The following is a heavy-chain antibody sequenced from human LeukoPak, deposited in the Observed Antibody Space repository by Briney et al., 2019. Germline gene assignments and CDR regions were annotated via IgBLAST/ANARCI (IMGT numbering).Heavy chain of an antibody. D-gene: IGHD5-12*01. V-gene: IGHV4-59*01. J-gene: IGHJ6*02. CDR1: GGSISSYY. Sequence: SETLSLTCTVSGGSISSYYWSWIRQPPGKGLEWIGYIYDSGSTNYNPSLKSRVTISVDTSKNQFSLKLSSVTAADTAVYYCARGGSDHDSFYYYGMDVWGQGTSVTVSS. CDR3: ARGGSDHDSFYYYGMDV. CDR2: IYDSGST.